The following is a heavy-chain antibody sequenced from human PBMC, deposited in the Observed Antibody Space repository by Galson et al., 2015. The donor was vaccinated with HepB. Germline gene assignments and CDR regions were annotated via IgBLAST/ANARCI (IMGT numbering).Heavy chain of an antibody. CDR2: ISSSSSYI. Sequence: SLRLSCAASGFTFSSYSMNWVRQAPGKGLEWVSSISSSSSYIYYADSVKGRFTISRDNAKNSLYLQMNSLRAEDTAVYYCARDFSAFGTGTTGTTYYYYGMDVWGQGTTVTVSS. CDR1: GFTFSSYS. CDR3: ARDFSAFGTGTTGTTYYYYGMDV. J-gene: IGHJ6*02. D-gene: IGHD1-1*01. V-gene: IGHV3-21*01.